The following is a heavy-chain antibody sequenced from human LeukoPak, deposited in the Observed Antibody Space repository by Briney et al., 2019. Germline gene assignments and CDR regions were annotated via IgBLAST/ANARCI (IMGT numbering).Heavy chain of an antibody. J-gene: IGHJ4*02. V-gene: IGHV4-39*07. CDR1: GGSISSSSYY. D-gene: IGHD3-22*01. CDR2: IYYSGST. CDR3: ASTLSPYYYDSSGSNPHFDY. Sequence: PSETLSLTCTVSGGSISSSSYYWGWIRQPPGKGLEWIGSIYYSGSTYYNPSLKSRVTISVDTSKNQFSLKLSSVTAADTAVYYCASTLSPYYYDSSGSNPHFDYWGQGTLVTVSS.